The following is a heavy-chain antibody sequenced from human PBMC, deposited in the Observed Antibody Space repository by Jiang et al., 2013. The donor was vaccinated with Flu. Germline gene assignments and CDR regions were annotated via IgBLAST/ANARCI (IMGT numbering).Heavy chain of an antibody. CDR2: ISSSGSTI. V-gene: IGHV3-48*03. CDR3: ARGRSYYDFWSGHRQSGMDV. D-gene: IGHD3-3*01. CDR1: GFTFSSYE. Sequence: SCAASGFTFSSYEMNWVRQAPGKGLEWVSYISSSGSTIYYADSVKGRFTISRDNAKNSLYLQMNSLRAEDTAVYYCARGRSYYDFWSGHRQSGMDVWGQGTTVTVSS. J-gene: IGHJ6*02.